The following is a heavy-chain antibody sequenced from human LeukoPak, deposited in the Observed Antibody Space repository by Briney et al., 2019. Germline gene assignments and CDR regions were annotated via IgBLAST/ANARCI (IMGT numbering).Heavy chain of an antibody. J-gene: IGHJ4*02. Sequence: PGGSLRLSCAASGFSVSASYMSCVRQAPGKGLEWVANIKQDGSEKYYVDSVKGRFTISRDNAKNSLYLQMNSLRAEDTAVYYCARDPSDDFWSGYPGYWGQGTLVTVSS. CDR3: ARDPSDDFWSGYPGY. V-gene: IGHV3-7*01. D-gene: IGHD3-3*01. CDR1: GFSVSASY. CDR2: IKQDGSEK.